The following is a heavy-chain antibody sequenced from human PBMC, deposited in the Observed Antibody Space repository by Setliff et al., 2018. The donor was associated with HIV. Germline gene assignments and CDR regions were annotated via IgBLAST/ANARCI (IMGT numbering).Heavy chain of an antibody. D-gene: IGHD2-15*01. V-gene: IGHV3-23*03. Sequence: GGSLRLSCAASGFSFSDHAMSWVRRAPGMGLEWLSVVLRGGSPTYSADSVKGRFTISRDDSKNTVYLEMRSLRAEDTAVYFCAQDYTATFWEYNWFDPWGQGTLVTVSS. CDR1: GFSFSDHA. CDR2: VLRGGSPT. J-gene: IGHJ5*02. CDR3: AQDYTATFWEYNWFDP.